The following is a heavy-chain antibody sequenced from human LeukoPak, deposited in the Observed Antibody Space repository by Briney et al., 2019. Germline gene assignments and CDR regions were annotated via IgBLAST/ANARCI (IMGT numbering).Heavy chain of an antibody. J-gene: IGHJ4*02. CDR1: GFTFSSYA. CDR2: ISGSGGST. Sequence: GGSLRLSCAASGFTFSSYAMSWVRQAPGKGLEWVSAISGSGGSTYYADSVKGRFTISRDNSKNTLYLQMNSLRAEDTAVYYCARVVLRFLEWLPRGYFDYWGQGTLVTVSS. V-gene: IGHV3-23*01. CDR3: ARVVLRFLEWLPRGYFDY. D-gene: IGHD3-3*01.